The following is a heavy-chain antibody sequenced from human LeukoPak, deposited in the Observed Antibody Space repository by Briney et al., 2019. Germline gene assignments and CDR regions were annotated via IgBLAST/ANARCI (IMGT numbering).Heavy chain of an antibody. Sequence: GGSLRLSCVASGFTFNTYAMTWVRQAPGKGLEWVSAIGGSGSITYYTDSVKGRFTISRDNSKNTLYLQMNILRAEDTAVYYCAKASQSFWSGPDLDYWGQGTLVTVSS. CDR2: IGGSGSIT. D-gene: IGHD3-3*01. J-gene: IGHJ4*02. CDR3: AKASQSFWSGPDLDY. CDR1: GFTFNTYA. V-gene: IGHV3-23*01.